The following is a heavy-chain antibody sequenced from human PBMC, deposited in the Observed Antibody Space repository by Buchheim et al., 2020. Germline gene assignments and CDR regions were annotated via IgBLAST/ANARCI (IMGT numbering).Heavy chain of an antibody. Sequence: QLQQSGPGLVKPSETLSLTCTVSGGSISSHYWSWIRQPPGKGLESIGYIYYSGTTSYNPSLKSRITISVDMSKKHFSLKLTSVTAADTAVYYCARGGGVSLSYYYGMNVWGQGTT. D-gene: IGHD2-8*01. CDR3: ARGGGVSLSYYYGMNV. CDR1: GGSISSHY. J-gene: IGHJ6*02. CDR2: IYYSGTT. V-gene: IGHV4-59*11.